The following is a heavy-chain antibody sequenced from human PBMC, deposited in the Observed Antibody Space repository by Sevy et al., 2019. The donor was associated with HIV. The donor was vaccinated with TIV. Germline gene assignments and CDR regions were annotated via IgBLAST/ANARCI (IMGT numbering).Heavy chain of an antibody. V-gene: IGHV3-30-3*01. CDR1: GFTFSSYA. J-gene: IGHJ6*02. D-gene: IGHD1-26*01. CDR2: ISYDGSNK. Sequence: GGSLRLSCAASGFTFSSYAMHWVRQAPGKGLQWVAVISYDGSNKYYADSVKGRFTISRDNSKNTLYLQMNSLRAEDTAVYYCARDLGGSYDYYYYGMDVWGQWTTVTVSS. CDR3: ARDLGGSYDYYYYGMDV.